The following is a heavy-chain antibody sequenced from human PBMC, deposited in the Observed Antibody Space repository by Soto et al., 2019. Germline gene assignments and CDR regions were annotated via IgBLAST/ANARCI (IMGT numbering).Heavy chain of an antibody. V-gene: IGHV4-30-4*02. J-gene: IGHJ4*02. D-gene: IGHD3-3*01. CDR1: GGSISSGDYY. Sequence: SETLSLTCTVSGGSISSGDYYWSWIRQPPGKSLEWIGYIYYSGSTYYNPSLKSRVTMSVDTSKNQFSLKLSSVTAADTAVYYCARGRPDLITIFGVVIIGPFDYWGQGTLVTVSS. CDR3: ARGRPDLITIFGVVIIGPFDY. CDR2: IYYSGST.